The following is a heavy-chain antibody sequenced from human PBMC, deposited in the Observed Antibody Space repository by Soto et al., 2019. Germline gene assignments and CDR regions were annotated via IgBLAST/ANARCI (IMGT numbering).Heavy chain of an antibody. Sequence: RASVKVSCKASGYTFTSYYMHWVRQAPGQGLEWMGIINPSGGSTSYAQKFQGRVTMTRDTSTSTVYMELSSLRSEDTAMYYCARDRPGDYDYVWGSYRSRYFDYWGQGTLVTVSS. CDR1: GYTFTSYY. CDR2: INPSGGST. D-gene: IGHD3-16*02. CDR3: ARDRPGDYDYVWGSYRSRYFDY. J-gene: IGHJ4*02. V-gene: IGHV1-46*01.